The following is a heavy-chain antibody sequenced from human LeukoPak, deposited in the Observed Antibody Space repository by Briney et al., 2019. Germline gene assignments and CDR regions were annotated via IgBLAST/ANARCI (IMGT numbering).Heavy chain of an antibody. J-gene: IGHJ6*04. CDR3: ARALCSSTSCYYYGMDV. V-gene: IGHV4-59*01. D-gene: IGHD2-2*01. Sequence: SETLSLTCTVSGGSISSYYWSWIRQPPGKGLEWIGYIYYSGSTNYNPSLKSRVTISVDTSKNQSSLKLSSVTAADTAVYYCARALCSSTSCYYYGMDVWGKGTTVTVSS. CDR1: GGSISSYY. CDR2: IYYSGST.